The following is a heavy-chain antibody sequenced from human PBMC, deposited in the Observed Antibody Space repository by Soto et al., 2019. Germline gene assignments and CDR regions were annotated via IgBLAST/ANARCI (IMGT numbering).Heavy chain of an antibody. CDR3: ARETLSYGSALDV. J-gene: IGHJ6*02. CDR1: GFKFEEYN. D-gene: IGHD3-16*01. Sequence: GGSLRLSCAASGFKFEEYNMHWVRQAPGKGLEWVSFISWNGGNTFYADSVKGRFTISRDSSKKSVSLQINSLRSEDTALYYCARETLSYGSALDVWGQGTTVTVSS. CDR2: ISWNGGNT. V-gene: IGHV3-43*01.